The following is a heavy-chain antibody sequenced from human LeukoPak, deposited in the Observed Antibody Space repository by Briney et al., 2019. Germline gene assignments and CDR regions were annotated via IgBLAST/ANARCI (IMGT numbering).Heavy chain of an antibody. D-gene: IGHD6-13*01. CDR3: ARGGLGARGSSWYYYYYGMDV. CDR1: GGSFSGYY. Sequence: PSETLSLTCAVYGGSFSGYYWSWIRQPPGKGLEWIGEINHSGSTNYNPSLKSRVTISVDTSKNRFSLKLSSVTAADTAVYYCARGGLGARGSSWYYYYYGMDVWGKGTTVTVSS. J-gene: IGHJ6*04. CDR2: INHSGST. V-gene: IGHV4-34*01.